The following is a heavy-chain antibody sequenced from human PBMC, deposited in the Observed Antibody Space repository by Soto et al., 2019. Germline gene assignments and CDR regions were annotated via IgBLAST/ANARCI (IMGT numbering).Heavy chain of an antibody. CDR2: ISGYNSNK. Sequence: QIQLVQSGTEVREPGASVKVSCQASGYTFTSYGIIWVRQAPGQGLELMGWISGYNSNKNYAQKYQARVTMTTDTSTRPACMELRSLRSNDTAVDYCATVGATAPAEGDYWGQGTLVNVSS. CDR3: ATVGATAPAEGDY. V-gene: IGHV1-18*01. CDR1: GYTFTSYG. D-gene: IGHD2-2*01. J-gene: IGHJ4*02.